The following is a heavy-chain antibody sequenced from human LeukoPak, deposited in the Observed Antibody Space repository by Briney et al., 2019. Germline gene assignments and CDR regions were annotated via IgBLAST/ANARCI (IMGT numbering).Heavy chain of an antibody. CDR1: GFTFSSYA. V-gene: IGHV3-23*01. D-gene: IGHD6-19*01. CDR3: AKLSSSGWYRSYYYGMDV. CDR2: ISGSGGST. Sequence: GGSLRLSCAASGFTFSSYAMSWVRQAPGKGLEWVSAISGSGGSTYYADSVKGRFTISRDNSKNTLYLQMNSLRAEDTAVYYCAKLSSSGWYRSYYYGMDVWGQGTTVTVSS. J-gene: IGHJ6*02.